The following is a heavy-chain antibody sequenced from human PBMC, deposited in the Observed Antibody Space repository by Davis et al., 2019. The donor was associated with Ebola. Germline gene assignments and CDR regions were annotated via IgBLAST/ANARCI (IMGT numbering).Heavy chain of an antibody. D-gene: IGHD3-10*01. Sequence: GESLRLSCVVSGFSFSSYVMNWAPQAPGKGLEWVSSISGSGDNIYYADSATGRFTISRDNSQNMVYMQMNSLRGEDTAVYYCAMGAYYDTGNYYRPDYWGQGTLVTVSS. CDR3: AMGAYYDTGNYYRPDY. CDR1: GFSFSSYV. V-gene: IGHV3-23*01. J-gene: IGHJ4*02. CDR2: ISGSGDNI.